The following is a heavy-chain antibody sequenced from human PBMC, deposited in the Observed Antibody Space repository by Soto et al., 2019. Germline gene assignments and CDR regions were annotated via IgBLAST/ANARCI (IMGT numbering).Heavy chain of an antibody. Sequence: PSETLSLTCTVSGGSISSSSYYWGWIRQPPGKGLEWIGSIYYSGSTYYNPSLKSRVTISVDTSKNQFSLKLSSVTAADTAVYYCARDGVKVRGVKWTYGMDVWGQGTTVTVSS. CDR1: GGSISSSSYY. V-gene: IGHV4-39*02. CDR3: ARDGVKVRGVKWTYGMDV. D-gene: IGHD3-10*01. J-gene: IGHJ6*02. CDR2: IYYSGST.